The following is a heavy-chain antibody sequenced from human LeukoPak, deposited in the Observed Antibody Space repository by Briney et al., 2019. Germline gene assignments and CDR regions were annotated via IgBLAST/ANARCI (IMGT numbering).Heavy chain of an antibody. CDR3: ARHDCTTTSCLYFYGMDV. CDR2: LYYSGST. V-gene: IGHV4-39*01. J-gene: IGHJ6*02. D-gene: IGHD2-2*01. Sequence: SETLSLTSTVSGGSISSSSHYWGWIRQPPGKGPEWIGSLYYSGSTYYNPSLKSRVTISVDTSKNQFSLKLSSVTATDTAAYYCARHDCTTTSCLYFYGMDVWGQGTTVTVSS. CDR1: GGSISSSSHY.